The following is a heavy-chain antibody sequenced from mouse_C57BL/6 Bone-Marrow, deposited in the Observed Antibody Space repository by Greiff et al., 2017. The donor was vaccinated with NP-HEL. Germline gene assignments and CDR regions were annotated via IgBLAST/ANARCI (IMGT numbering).Heavy chain of an antibody. Sequence: QLKESGAELARPGASVKLSCKASGYTFTSYGISWVKQRTGQGLEWIGEIYPRSGNTYYNEKFKGKATLTADKSSSTAYMELRSLTSEDSAVYFCARRGYYYFDYWGQGTTLTVSS. CDR3: ARRGYYYFDY. CDR1: GYTFTSYG. CDR2: IYPRSGNT. V-gene: IGHV1-81*01. J-gene: IGHJ2*01.